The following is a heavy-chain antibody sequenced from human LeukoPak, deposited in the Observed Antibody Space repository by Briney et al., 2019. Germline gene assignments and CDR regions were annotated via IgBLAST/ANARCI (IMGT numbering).Heavy chain of an antibody. CDR2: ISGSGGST. D-gene: IGHD6-19*01. CDR1: GFTFSSYA. CDR3: ATAPVAVAGGDDY. J-gene: IGHJ4*02. Sequence: PGGSLRLSYAASGFTFSSYAMSWVRQAPGKGLEWVSAISGSGGSTYYADSVKGRFTISRDNSKNTLYLQMNSLRAEDTAVYYCATAPVAVAGGDDYWGQGTLVTVSS. V-gene: IGHV3-23*01.